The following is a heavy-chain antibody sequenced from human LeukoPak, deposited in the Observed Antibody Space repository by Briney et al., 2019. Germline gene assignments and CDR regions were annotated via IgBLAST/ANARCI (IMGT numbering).Heavy chain of an antibody. J-gene: IGHJ4*02. CDR1: GYTFTSYG. D-gene: IGHD3-22*01. Sequence: SVKVSCKASGYTFTSYGISWVRQAPGQGLEWMGRIIPILGIANYAQKFQGRVTITADKSTSTAYMELSSLRSEDTAVYYCARAPNYYDSSGKDLLDYWGQGTLVTVSS. CDR2: IIPILGIA. V-gene: IGHV1-69*04. CDR3: ARAPNYYDSSGKDLLDY.